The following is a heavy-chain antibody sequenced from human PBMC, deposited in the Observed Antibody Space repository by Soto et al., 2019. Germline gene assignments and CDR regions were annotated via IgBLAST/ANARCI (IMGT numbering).Heavy chain of an antibody. CDR1: GGSISSGGYP. CDR3: SREATGTSYFEY. CDR2: IYHSGST. V-gene: IGHV4-30-2*01. J-gene: IGHJ4*02. Sequence: SDTLSVTWAVSGGSISSGGYPWSLIRQPPGKGLEWIGYIYHSGSTYYNPSLKSRVTISVDKSKNQFSLRLSSVTAADTAMYYCSREATGTSYFEYWGQGTLVTSPQ. D-gene: IGHD6-13*01.